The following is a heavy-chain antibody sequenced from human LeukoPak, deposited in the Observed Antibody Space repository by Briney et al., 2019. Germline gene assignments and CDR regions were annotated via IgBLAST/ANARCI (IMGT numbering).Heavy chain of an antibody. D-gene: IGHD3-22*01. Sequence: GGSLRLSCAVSGITLSNYGMSWVRQAPGKGLEWVAGISGRGGRTTYADSVKGRFTISRDNPKNTLYLQMSSLRVEDTAVYFCARRGVIRVILVGFHKEAYYFDSWGQGALVTVSS. J-gene: IGHJ4*02. CDR1: GITLSNYG. V-gene: IGHV3-23*01. CDR3: ARRGVIRVILVGFHKEAYYFDS. CDR2: ISGRGGRT.